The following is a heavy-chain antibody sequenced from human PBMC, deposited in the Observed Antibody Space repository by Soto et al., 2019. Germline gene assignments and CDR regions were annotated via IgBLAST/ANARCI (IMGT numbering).Heavy chain of an antibody. V-gene: IGHV4-59*08. CDR1: DGSISGYY. Sequence: SETLSLTCTVSDGSISGYYWSWIRQPPGKGLEWIGYIYYSGSTNYNPSLKSRVTISVDTSKNQFSLKLSSVTAADTAVYYCARHEGYGVYDAFDIWGQGTMVTVSS. J-gene: IGHJ3*02. D-gene: IGHD4-17*01. CDR2: IYYSGST. CDR3: ARHEGYGVYDAFDI.